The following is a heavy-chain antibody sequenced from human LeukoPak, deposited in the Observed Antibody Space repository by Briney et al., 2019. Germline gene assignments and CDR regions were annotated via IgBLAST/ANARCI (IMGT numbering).Heavy chain of an antibody. CDR3: AIFWGAPRGMDV. CDR1: GFTFDDYG. Sequence: GGSLRLSCAASGFTFDDYGMSWVRQAPGKGLEWVSVIYSGGSTYYTDSVKGRFTISRDNSKNTLYLQMNSLRAEDTAVYYCAIFWGAPRGMDVWGQGTTVTVSS. J-gene: IGHJ6*02. V-gene: IGHV3-53*01. D-gene: IGHD3-16*01. CDR2: IYSGGST.